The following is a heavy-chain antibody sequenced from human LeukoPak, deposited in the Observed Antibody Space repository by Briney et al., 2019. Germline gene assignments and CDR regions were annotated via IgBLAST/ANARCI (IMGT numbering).Heavy chain of an antibody. D-gene: IGHD6-13*01. Sequence: PGGSLRLSCSASGFTFSISAMNWVRQAPGKGLEWVSSINNVASHIYYADSVKGRFTISRDDAKNSLYLQMNSLRAEDTAVYYCARDSMYSSWYIFWGQGTLVTVSS. CDR3: ARDSMYSSWYIF. V-gene: IGHV3-21*01. CDR1: GFTFSISA. CDR2: INNVASHI. J-gene: IGHJ4*02.